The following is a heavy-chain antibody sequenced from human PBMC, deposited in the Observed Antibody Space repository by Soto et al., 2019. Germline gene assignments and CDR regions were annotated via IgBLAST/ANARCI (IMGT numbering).Heavy chain of an antibody. V-gene: IGHV3-30-3*01. J-gene: IGHJ6*02. CDR2: ISYDGSNK. Sequence: TGGSLRLSCAASGFTFSSYAMHWVRQAPGKGLEWVAVISYDGSNKYYADSVKGRFTISRDNSKNTLYLQMNSLRAEDTAVYYCARDCLEFYGMDVWGQGTTVTVSS. CDR3: ARDCLEFYGMDV. CDR1: GFTFSSYA.